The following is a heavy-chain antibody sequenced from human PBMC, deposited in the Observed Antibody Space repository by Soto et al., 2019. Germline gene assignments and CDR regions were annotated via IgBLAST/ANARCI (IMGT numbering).Heavy chain of an antibody. CDR2: IYYSGST. Sequence: SETLSLTCTVSGGSISSSSYCWGWIRQPPGKGLEWIGSIYYSGSTYYNPSLKSRVTISVDTSKNQFSLKLSSVTAADTAVYYCARVNPGGGTYYDFWSGYYYMDVWGKGTTVTVSS. CDR1: GGSISSSSYC. CDR3: ARVNPGGGTYYDFWSGYYYMDV. J-gene: IGHJ6*03. V-gene: IGHV4-39*01. D-gene: IGHD3-3*01.